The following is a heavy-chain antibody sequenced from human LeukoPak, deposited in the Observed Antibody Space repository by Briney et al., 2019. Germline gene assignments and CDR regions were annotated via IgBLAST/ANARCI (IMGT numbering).Heavy chain of an antibody. J-gene: IGHJ4*02. Sequence: GGSLRLSCAASAFTFDDYGMSWVPQAPGKGLEWVSGINWDGGSTGYADSVKGRFTISRDNAKNSLYLQMNSLRAEDTALYYCARDPAYCGGDCGYWGQGTLVTVSS. V-gene: IGHV3-20*04. CDR2: INWDGGST. CDR3: ARDPAYCGGDCGY. D-gene: IGHD2-21*02. CDR1: AFTFDDYG.